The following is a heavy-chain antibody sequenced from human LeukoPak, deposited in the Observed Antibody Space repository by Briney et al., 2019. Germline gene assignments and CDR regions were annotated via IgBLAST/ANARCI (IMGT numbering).Heavy chain of an antibody. CDR1: GFTFNTYT. Sequence: GGSLRLSCAASGFTFNTYTMNWVRQAPGKGLEWGASVNKDGSEEYYVDSEKGRFTISRDNAKNSLFLQMNSLRAEDTAVYYCARPYYYSSGSLPYWGQGTLVTVSS. D-gene: IGHD3-10*01. V-gene: IGHV3-7*01. CDR2: VNKDGSEE. CDR3: ARPYYYSSGSLPY. J-gene: IGHJ4*02.